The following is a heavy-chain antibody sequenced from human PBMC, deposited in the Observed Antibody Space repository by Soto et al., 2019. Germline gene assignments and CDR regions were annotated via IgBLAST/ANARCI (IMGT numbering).Heavy chain of an antibody. CDR3: ANGYYYDSSGYYLPFDY. Sequence: QVQLVESGGGVVQPGRSLRLSCAASGFTFSSYGMHWVRQAPGKGLEWVAVISYDGSNKYYADSVKGRFTISRDNSKNTLYLQMNSLRAEDTAVYYCANGYYYDSSGYYLPFDYWGQGTLVTVSS. V-gene: IGHV3-30*18. CDR1: GFTFSSYG. D-gene: IGHD3-22*01. CDR2: ISYDGSNK. J-gene: IGHJ4*02.